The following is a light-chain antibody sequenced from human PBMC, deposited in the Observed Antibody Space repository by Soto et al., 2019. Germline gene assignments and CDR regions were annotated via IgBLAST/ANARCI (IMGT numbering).Light chain of an antibody. V-gene: IGKV1-5*01. Sequence: DIKMTQSPSSLSASIGDAVTITCRASQYIINYLNWYQQKPGKAPALLIFDASSLKSGVPSRFSGSGSGTEFTLTISSLQPDDVATYYCQQYDSYSWTFGQGTMV. CDR1: QYIINY. CDR2: DAS. CDR3: QQYDSYSWT. J-gene: IGKJ1*01.